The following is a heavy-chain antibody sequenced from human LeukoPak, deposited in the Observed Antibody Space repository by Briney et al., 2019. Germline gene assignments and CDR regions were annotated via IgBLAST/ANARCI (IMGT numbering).Heavy chain of an antibody. V-gene: IGHV1-69*06. CDR3: ARSVPTWIRFNY. D-gene: IGHD5-18*01. CDR1: GYTFTGYY. Sequence: GASVTVSCKASGYTFTGYYMHWVRQAPGQGLEWMGGIIPIFGTANYAQKFQGRVTITADKSTSTAYMELSSLRSEDTAVYYCARSVPTWIRFNYWGQGTLVTVSS. J-gene: IGHJ4*02. CDR2: IIPIFGTA.